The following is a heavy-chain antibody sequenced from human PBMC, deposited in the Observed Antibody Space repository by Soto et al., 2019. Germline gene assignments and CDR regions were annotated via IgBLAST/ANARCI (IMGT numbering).Heavy chain of an antibody. D-gene: IGHD3-22*01. CDR3: AKDSYYYDSSGYYYGGWFDP. CDR1: GFTFDDYA. CDR2: ISWNSGSI. J-gene: IGHJ5*02. Sequence: GGSLRLSCAASGFTFDDYAMHWVRQAPGKGLEWVSGISWNSGSIGYADSVKGRFTISRDNAKNSLYLQMNSLRAEDTALYYCAKDSYYYDSSGYYYGGWFDPWGQGTLVTVSS. V-gene: IGHV3-9*01.